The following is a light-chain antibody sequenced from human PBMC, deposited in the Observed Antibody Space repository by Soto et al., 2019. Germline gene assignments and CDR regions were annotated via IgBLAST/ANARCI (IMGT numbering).Light chain of an antibody. CDR2: AAS. Sequence: DIQMTQSPSSLSASVGDRVTLTCRVSRSVSNFLNWYQQKPGKAPKLLIYAASNLQSGVPSRFSGSGSGTDFTLTISTLQPDDFATYFCPQSSSPPLTFGGGTKVEIK. CDR3: PQSSSPPLT. V-gene: IGKV1-39*01. J-gene: IGKJ4*01. CDR1: RSVSNF.